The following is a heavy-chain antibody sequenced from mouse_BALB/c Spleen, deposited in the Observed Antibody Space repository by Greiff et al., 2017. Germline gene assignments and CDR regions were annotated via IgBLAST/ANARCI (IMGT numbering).Heavy chain of an antibody. D-gene: IGHD1-1*01. CDR1: GFTFSDYY. Sequence: EVKLMESGGGLVKPGGSLKLSCAASGFTFSDYYMYWVRQTPEKRLEWVATISDGGSYTYYPDSVKGRFTISRDNAKNNLYLQMSSLKSEDTAMYYCARAGYGSTLYYYAMDYWGQGTSVTVSS. CDR3: ARAGYGSTLYYYAMDY. CDR2: ISDGGSYT. J-gene: IGHJ4*01. V-gene: IGHV5-4*02.